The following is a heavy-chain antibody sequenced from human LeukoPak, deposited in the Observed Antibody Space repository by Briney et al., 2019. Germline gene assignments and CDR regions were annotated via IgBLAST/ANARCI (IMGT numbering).Heavy chain of an antibody. CDR3: ARGDRNTIFGVVTFYYYYYYMDV. CDR2: MNPNSGNT. V-gene: IGHV1-8*01. Sequence: ASVKVSCKASGYTFTSYDINWVRQATGQGLEWMGRMNPNSGNTGYAQKFQGRVTMTRNTSISTAYMELSSLRSEDTAVYYCARGDRNTIFGVVTFYYYYYYMDVWGKGTTVTVSS. D-gene: IGHD3-3*01. CDR1: GYTFTSYD. J-gene: IGHJ6*03.